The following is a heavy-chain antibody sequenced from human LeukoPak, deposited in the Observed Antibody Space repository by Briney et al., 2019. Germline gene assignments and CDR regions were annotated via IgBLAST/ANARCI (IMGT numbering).Heavy chain of an antibody. D-gene: IGHD3-10*01. CDR2: IYYSGST. J-gene: IGHJ6*03. CDR1: GGSISSSSYY. Sequence: SETLSLTCTVSGGSISSSSYYWGWIRQPPGKGLEWIGNIYYSGSTYYNPSLKSRVTISVDTSKNQFSLKLSSVTAADTAVYYCARCNYYGSGNYYYYYYMDVWGKGTTVTASS. CDR3: ARCNYYGSGNYYYYYYMDV. V-gene: IGHV4-39*01.